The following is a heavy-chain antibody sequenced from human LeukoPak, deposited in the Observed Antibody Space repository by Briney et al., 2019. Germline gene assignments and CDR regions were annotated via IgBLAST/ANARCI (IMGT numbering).Heavy chain of an antibody. CDR2: MNPNSGNT. CDR1: GYTFTSYE. J-gene: IGHJ5*02. D-gene: IGHD3-9*01. V-gene: IGHV1-8*01. CDR3: ARTPPYYDILTGYYKGGWFDP. Sequence: ASVKVSCKASGYTFTSYEINWVRQATGQGREWMGWMNPNSGNTSYTQKFQGRLTMTRNTSISTAYMELSSVRSEDTTVYYCARTPPYYDILTGYYKGGWFDPWGQGTLVTVSS.